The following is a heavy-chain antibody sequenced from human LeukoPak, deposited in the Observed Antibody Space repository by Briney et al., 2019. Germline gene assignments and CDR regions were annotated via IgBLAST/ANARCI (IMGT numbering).Heavy chain of an antibody. CDR3: ARDGSGPIVGATPVYGMDV. D-gene: IGHD1-26*01. CDR1: GFTFRNFV. V-gene: IGHV3-30*03. J-gene: IGHJ6*02. CDR2: ILNDGSNT. Sequence: GGSLRLSCAASGFTFRNFVMHWVRQAPGKGLEWVAGILNDGSNTDYADSVKGRFTVSRDNSENTLYLQMNSLRDEDTAVYYCARDGSGPIVGATPVYGMDVWGQGTTVTVSS.